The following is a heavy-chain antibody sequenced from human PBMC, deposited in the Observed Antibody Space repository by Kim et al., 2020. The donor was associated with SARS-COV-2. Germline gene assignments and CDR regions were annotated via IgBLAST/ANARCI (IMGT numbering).Heavy chain of an antibody. CDR1: GFTFSSYG. V-gene: IGHV3-33*01. CDR2: IWYDGSNK. D-gene: IGHD2-15*01. Sequence: GSLRLSCAASGFTFSSYGMHWVRQAPGKGLEWVAVIWYDGSNKYYADSVKGRFTISRDNSKNTLYLQMNSLRAEDTAVYYCARGCSGGSCPTRPYFDYWGQGTLVTVSS. CDR3: ARGCSGGSCPTRPYFDY. J-gene: IGHJ4*02.